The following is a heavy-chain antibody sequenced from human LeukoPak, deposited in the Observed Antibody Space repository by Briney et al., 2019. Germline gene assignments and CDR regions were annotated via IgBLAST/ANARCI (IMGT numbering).Heavy chain of an antibody. CDR2: ISAYNGNT. J-gene: IGHJ6*02. CDR3: ARVNEYYDILTGYYGMDV. Sequence: PGASVKVSCKASGYTFTSYGISWVRQAPGQGLEWMGWISAYNGNTNYAQKLQGRVTMTTDTSTSTAYMELRSLRSEDTAVYYCARVNEYYDILTGYYGMDVWGQGTTVTVSS. CDR1: GYTFTSYG. D-gene: IGHD3-9*01. V-gene: IGHV1-18*01.